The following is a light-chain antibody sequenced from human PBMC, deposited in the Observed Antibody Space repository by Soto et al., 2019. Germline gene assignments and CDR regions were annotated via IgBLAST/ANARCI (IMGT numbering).Light chain of an antibody. CDR2: DVT. CDR3: SSFTSSMTNV. CDR1: SSDVGGYNS. V-gene: IGLV2-14*01. J-gene: IGLJ6*01. Sequence: QSALTQPASVSGYPGQSLTISCTGTSSDVGGYNSVSWYQQHPGKAPKLILYDVTDRPSGVSYLFSVSKSGNTASLTISGLQAADEAYYFCSSFTSSMTNVFGSGTKVTVL.